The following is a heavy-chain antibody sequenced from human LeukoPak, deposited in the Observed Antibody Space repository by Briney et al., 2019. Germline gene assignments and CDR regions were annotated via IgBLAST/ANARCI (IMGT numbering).Heavy chain of an antibody. CDR3: ARFNSGYDDCYYYYYMDV. J-gene: IGHJ6*03. CDR1: GFTFSSYW. Sequence: PGGSLRLSCAASGFTFSSYWMSWVRQAPGKGLEWVANIKQDGSEKHYVDSVKGRFTISRDNAKNSLYLQMNSLRAEDTAVYYCARFNSGYDDCYYYYYMDVWGKGTTVTVSS. D-gene: IGHD5-12*01. V-gene: IGHV3-7*01. CDR2: IKQDGSEK.